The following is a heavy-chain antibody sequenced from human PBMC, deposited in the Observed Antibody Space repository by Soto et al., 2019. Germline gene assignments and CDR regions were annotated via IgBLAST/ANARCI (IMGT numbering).Heavy chain of an antibody. Sequence: QVQLVQSGVEVKKPGASVKVSCKASGYTFTNYGLSWVRQAPGQGFEWMGWISPHNGNTNYAQKVQGRVTMTTDTSTSTANMELRSLRSDDTAVYYCARGPSSGWYYFDYWGQGTQVTVSS. CDR2: ISPHNGNT. CDR3: ARGPSSGWYYFDY. D-gene: IGHD6-19*01. J-gene: IGHJ4*02. CDR1: GYTFTNYG. V-gene: IGHV1-18*01.